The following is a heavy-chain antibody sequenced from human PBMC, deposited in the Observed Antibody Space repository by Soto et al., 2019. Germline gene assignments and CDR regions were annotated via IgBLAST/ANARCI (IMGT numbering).Heavy chain of an antibody. Sequence: QVQLVESGGGVVQPGRSLRLSCAASGFTFSSYGMHWVRQAPGKGLEWVAVIWYDGSNKYYADSVKGRFTISRDNSKNTLYLQMNSLRAEDTAVYYCATSGGYSYGSFGYWGQGTLVTVSS. CDR3: ATSGGYSYGSFGY. CDR1: GFTFSSYG. CDR2: IWYDGSNK. V-gene: IGHV3-33*01. J-gene: IGHJ4*02. D-gene: IGHD5-18*01.